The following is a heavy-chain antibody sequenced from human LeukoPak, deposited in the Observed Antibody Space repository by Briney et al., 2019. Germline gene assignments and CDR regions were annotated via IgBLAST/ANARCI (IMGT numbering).Heavy chain of an antibody. CDR2: ISGRGDST. CDR3: AKTYYYGSGIFSFDH. CDR1: GFTFSNYA. J-gene: IGHJ4*02. V-gene: IGHV3-23*01. Sequence: GGSLRLSCAASGFTFSNYAMTWVRQAPGKGLEWVSGISGRGDSTYYADSVKGRFTISRDNSKNTVYMQMNSLRAEDTALYYCAKTYYYGSGIFSFDHWGQGTLVTVSS. D-gene: IGHD3-10*01.